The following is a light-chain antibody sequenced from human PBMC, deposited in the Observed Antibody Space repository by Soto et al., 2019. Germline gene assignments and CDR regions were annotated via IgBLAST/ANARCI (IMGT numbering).Light chain of an antibody. CDR3: PQAMDLPTP. J-gene: IGKJ2*01. V-gene: IGKV3-15*01. CDR1: QPISTN. Sequence: SVMTQDPVSLSVSPGESVTLSFRDSQPISTNLAWSQQKPGQDPRLLSFDASNRATGIPARFSGSVYVTEFNITLGSQQSEDFVTNIFPQAMDLPTPLGQG. CDR2: DAS.